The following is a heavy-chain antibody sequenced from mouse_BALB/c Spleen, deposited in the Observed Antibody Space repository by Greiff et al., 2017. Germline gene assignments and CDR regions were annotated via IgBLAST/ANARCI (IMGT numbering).Heavy chain of an antibody. V-gene: IGHV1S135*01. D-gene: IGHD2-2*01. CDR1: GYSFTDYN. Sequence: LEESGPELVKPGASVKVSCKASGYSFTDYNMYWVKQSHGKSLEWIGYIDPYNGGTSYNQKFKGKATLTVDKSSSTAFMHLNSLTSEDSAVYYCAQERGYGYDGYAMDYWGQGTSVTVSS. CDR3: AQERGYGYDGYAMDY. J-gene: IGHJ4*01. CDR2: IDPYNGGT.